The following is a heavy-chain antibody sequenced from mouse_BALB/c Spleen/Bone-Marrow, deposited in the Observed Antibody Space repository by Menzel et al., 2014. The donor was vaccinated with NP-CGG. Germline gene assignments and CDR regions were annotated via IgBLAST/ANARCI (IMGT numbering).Heavy chain of an antibody. J-gene: IGHJ2*01. CDR2: IDPANGNT. V-gene: IGHV14-3*02. CDR1: GFNIKDTY. Sequence: EVQLQQSGAELVKPGASVKLSCTASGFNIKDTYMHWVKQRPEQGLEWIGRIDPANGNTKYDPKFQGKATITADTSSSTAYLQLSSLTSEDTAVYYCAGYDYGYYFDYWGQGTTLTVSS. D-gene: IGHD2-4*01. CDR3: AGYDYGYYFDY.